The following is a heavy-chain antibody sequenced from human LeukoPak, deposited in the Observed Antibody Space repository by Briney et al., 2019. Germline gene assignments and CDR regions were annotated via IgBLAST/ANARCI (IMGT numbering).Heavy chain of an antibody. CDR3: ATDTFLINSAGTAW. D-gene: IGHD1-14*01. Sequence: ASVKVSCKVSGYTLTELSMHWVRQAPGKGLEWMGGFDPEDGETIYAQKFQGRVTMTEDTSTDTAYMELSSLRSEDTAVYYCATDTFLINSAGTAWWGQGTLVTASS. CDR1: GYTLTELS. J-gene: IGHJ4*02. CDR2: FDPEDGET. V-gene: IGHV1-24*01.